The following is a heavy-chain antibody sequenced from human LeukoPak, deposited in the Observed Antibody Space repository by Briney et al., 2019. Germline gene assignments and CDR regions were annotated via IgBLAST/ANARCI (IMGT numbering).Heavy chain of an antibody. CDR1: GGSISSNNW. CDR3: ARDVGARLPGY. V-gene: IGHV4-4*02. J-gene: IGHJ4*02. CDR2: MYHAGST. Sequence: SGTLSLTCAVSGGSISSNNWWSWVRPPPGKGLEWIGEMYHAGSTNYNPSLKSRVAISIDKSKNQLSLKLTSVTAADTAVYYCARDVGARLPGYWGQGTLVTVSS. D-gene: IGHD6-6*01.